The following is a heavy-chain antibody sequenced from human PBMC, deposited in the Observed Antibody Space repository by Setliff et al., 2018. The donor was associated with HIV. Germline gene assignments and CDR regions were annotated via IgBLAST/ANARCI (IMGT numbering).Heavy chain of an antibody. D-gene: IGHD4-17*01. CDR2: IYSIENT. V-gene: IGHV4-61*09. Sequence: SETLSLTCTVSGGSFSSGNYYWSWTRQPAGKGLEWIGHIYSIENTNYNPSLKSRVTISVDTSKNQFSLKLRSLTAADTAVYYCARDFITYGDYDQVYYYMDVWGKGTTVTVSS. CDR3: ARDFITYGDYDQVYYYMDV. CDR1: GGSFSSGNYY. J-gene: IGHJ6*03.